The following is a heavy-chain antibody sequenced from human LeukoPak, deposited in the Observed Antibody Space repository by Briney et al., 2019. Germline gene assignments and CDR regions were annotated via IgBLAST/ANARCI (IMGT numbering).Heavy chain of an antibody. CDR1: GYAFGGFS. Sequence: ASVRVSCKASGYAFGGFSLHWVRQAPGQGLEWMGRINPTTGGANFTQKFQGRVTLTRDTSTSTAYMELSGLRSEDTAVYYCAGPIDHNSWGQGTLVTVSS. J-gene: IGHJ4*02. CDR2: INPTTGGA. CDR3: AGPIDHNS. D-gene: IGHD1-14*01. V-gene: IGHV1-2*06.